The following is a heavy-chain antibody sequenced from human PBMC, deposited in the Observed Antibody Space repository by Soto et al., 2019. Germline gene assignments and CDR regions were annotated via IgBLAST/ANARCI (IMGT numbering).Heavy chain of an antibody. CDR3: AKDRRAGGNYGFYSDF. V-gene: IGHV3-23*01. D-gene: IGHD1-7*01. Sequence: GGSLRLSCAASGFTFSSYGMTWVRQAPGKGLEWVSFSSATGAGTYYADSVKGRFTISGDNSKNTLYLQMTSPRADDTAVYYCAKDRRAGGNYGFYSDFWGQGALVTVSS. J-gene: IGHJ4*02. CDR2: SSATGAGT. CDR1: GFTFSSYG.